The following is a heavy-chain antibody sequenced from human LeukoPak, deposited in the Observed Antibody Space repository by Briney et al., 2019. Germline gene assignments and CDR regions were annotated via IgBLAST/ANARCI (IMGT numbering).Heavy chain of an antibody. J-gene: IGHJ4*02. V-gene: IGHV3-23*01. CDR3: VLRGGATDY. CDR1: GFTFSSFV. CDR2: ISGSGGTT. Sequence: GGSLRLSCAASGFTFSSFVLNWVRQAPGKGLEWVSTISGSGGTTYYADSVKGRFTISRDNSKDTLYLQMNSLRDEDTAVYYCVLRGGATDYWGQGTLVTVSS. D-gene: IGHD3-16*01.